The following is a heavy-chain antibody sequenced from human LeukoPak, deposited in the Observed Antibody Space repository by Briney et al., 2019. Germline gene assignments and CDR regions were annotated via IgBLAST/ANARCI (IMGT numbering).Heavy chain of an antibody. CDR3: AKGHSAHGTGFDG. V-gene: IGHV3-23*01. Sequence: GGSLRLSCAASGLTFSRFAMSWVRQAPGKGLEWVSTISGSGDTTYYADSVKGRFSISRENLKNTMYVQMNSLRVEDTAVYYCAKGHSAHGTGFDGWGQGTLVIVSS. CDR2: ISGSGDTT. CDR1: GLTFSRFA. D-gene: IGHD1-14*01. J-gene: IGHJ4*02.